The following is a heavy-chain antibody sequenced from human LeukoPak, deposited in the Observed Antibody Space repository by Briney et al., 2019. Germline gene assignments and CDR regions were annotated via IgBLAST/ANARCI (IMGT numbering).Heavy chain of an antibody. Sequence: GGSLRLSCAASDSTFSMYWMTWIRQAPGKGLEWVANIKDDGSERYYVDSVKGRFTISRDNAKNSLYLQMNSLRVEDTAMYYCAIAEGYKWGQGTLVIVSS. D-gene: IGHD5-24*01. CDR1: DSTFSMYW. V-gene: IGHV3-7*01. CDR3: AIAEGYK. J-gene: IGHJ4*02. CDR2: IKDDGSER.